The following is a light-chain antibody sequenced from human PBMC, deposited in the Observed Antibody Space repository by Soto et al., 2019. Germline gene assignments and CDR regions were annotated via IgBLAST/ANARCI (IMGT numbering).Light chain of an antibody. CDR3: LQDNNYPRT. Sequence: IQMTQSPSSLSASVGDRVTFICRASQDIRSELSWFQQKPGRPPKLLIYGASILQSGVPSRFSGSGSGTDFTLTIDSLQSEDFATYYCLQDNNYPRTFGPGTKVQVK. CDR1: QDIRSE. J-gene: IGKJ3*01. CDR2: GAS. V-gene: IGKV1-6*01.